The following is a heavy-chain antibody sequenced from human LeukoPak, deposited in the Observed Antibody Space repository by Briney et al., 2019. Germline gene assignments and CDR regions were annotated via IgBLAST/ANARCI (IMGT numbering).Heavy chain of an antibody. CDR3: ARHGDFWSGYYTSFDY. CDR2: IYYSGST. CDR1: GGSISSYY. J-gene: IGHJ4*02. D-gene: IGHD3-3*01. V-gene: IGHV4-59*08. Sequence: KSSETLSLTCTVSGGSISSYYWSWIRQPPGKGLEWIGYIYYSGSTNYNPSLKSRVTISVDTSKNQFSLKLSSVTAADTAVYYCARHGDFWSGYYTSFDYWGQGTLVTVSS.